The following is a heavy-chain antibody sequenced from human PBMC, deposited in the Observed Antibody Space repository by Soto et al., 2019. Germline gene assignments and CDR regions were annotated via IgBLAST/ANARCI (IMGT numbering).Heavy chain of an antibody. Sequence: QVQLVQSGAEVKKPGASVKVSCKASGYTFTSYGISWVRQAPGQGLEWMGWISAYNGNTNYAQKLQGRVTMTTDTSTKTAYLELKGLESDGTAGDFCARGTQWLYYFDYWGQGTLVTVSS. CDR1: GYTFTSYG. CDR3: ARGTQWLYYFDY. V-gene: IGHV1-18*01. CDR2: ISAYNGNT. D-gene: IGHD6-19*01. J-gene: IGHJ4*02.